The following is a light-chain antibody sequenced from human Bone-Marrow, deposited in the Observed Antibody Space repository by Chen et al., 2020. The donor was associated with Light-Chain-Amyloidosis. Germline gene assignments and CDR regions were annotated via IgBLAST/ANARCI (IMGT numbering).Light chain of an antibody. J-gene: IGLJ2*01. V-gene: IGLV3-25*03. CDR3: QSADSSGTYEVI. Sequence: YELPQPPSVAVSPGQTARITCSGDDLPTKYAYWYQQKPGQAPVLVIHRDTERPSGISERFSGSSSGTTATLTISGVQAEDEADYHCQSADSSGTYEVIFGGGTKLTVL. CDR2: RDT. CDR1: DLPTKY.